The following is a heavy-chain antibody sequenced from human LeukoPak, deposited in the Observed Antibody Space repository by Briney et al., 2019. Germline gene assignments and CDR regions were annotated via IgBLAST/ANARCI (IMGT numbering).Heavy chain of an antibody. CDR3: VRKVIVATNYFDL. V-gene: IGHV3-23*01. J-gene: IGHJ4*02. CDR1: GFSFSTYG. CDR2: IRGSGVST. Sequence: GGSLRLSCAASGFSFSTYGMNWLMSWVRQAPGKGLEWVSIIRGSGVSTYYTDSVKGRFTISRDNSKNTVYLQMNSLRADDTAVYYCVRKVIVATNYFDLWGQGTLVTVSS. D-gene: IGHD2-15*01.